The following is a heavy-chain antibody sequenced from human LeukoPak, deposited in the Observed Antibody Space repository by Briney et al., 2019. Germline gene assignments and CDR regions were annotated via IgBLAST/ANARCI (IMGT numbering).Heavy chain of an antibody. CDR1: GGSISSYY. Sequence: SETLSLTCTVSGGSISSYYWSWIRQPPGKGLEWIGYIYYSGSTNYNPSLKSRVTISVDTSKNQFSLKLSSVTAADTAAYYCARSPVYYDILTGYYPINWFDPWGQGTLVTVSS. V-gene: IGHV4-59*01. J-gene: IGHJ5*02. CDR2: IYYSGST. CDR3: ARSPVYYDILTGYYPINWFDP. D-gene: IGHD3-9*01.